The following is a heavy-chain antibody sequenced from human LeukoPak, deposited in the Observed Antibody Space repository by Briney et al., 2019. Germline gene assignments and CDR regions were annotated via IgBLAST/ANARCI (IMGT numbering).Heavy chain of an antibody. J-gene: IGHJ4*02. CDR1: GFTFDTYS. CDR3: AGEKPTTLDAPFFDY. D-gene: IGHD1-1*01. Sequence: LGGSLRLSCVASGFTFDTYSMNWVRQAPGKGLEWISYIDDDSKTIYYADSVKGRFTISRDNSKNTLYLQMNSLRAEDTAVYYCAGEKPTTLDAPFFDYWGQGTLVTVSS. CDR2: IDDDSKTI. V-gene: IGHV3-48*01.